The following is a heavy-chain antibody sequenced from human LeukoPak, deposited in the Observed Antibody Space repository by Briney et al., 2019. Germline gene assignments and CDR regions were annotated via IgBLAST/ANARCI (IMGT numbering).Heavy chain of an antibody. CDR3: ARLMVGQAGVGATHFDY. CDR1: GFTFSTYG. CDR2: IRHDGTEK. D-gene: IGHD1-26*01. V-gene: IGHV3-30*02. J-gene: IGHJ4*02. Sequence: GGSLRLSCVVSGFTFSTYGMHWVRQAPGKGLEWLTFIRHDGTEKYYADFVKGRFTISRDNSRNTLYLQVNSLGPEDTAVYYCARLMVGQAGVGATHFDYRGKGTLVSVSS.